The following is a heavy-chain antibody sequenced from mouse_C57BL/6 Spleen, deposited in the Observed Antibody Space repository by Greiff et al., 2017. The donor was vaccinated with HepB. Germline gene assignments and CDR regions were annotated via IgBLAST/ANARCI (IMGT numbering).Heavy chain of an antibody. CDR1: GFTFSDYY. V-gene: IGHV5-16*01. D-gene: IGHD2-1*01. CDR3: TRDQGYGNHYFDY. CDR2: INYDGSST. J-gene: IGHJ2*01. Sequence: EVQRVESEGGLVQPGSSMKLSCTASGFTFSDYYMAWVRQVPEKGLEWVANINYDGSSTYYLDSLKSRFIISRDNAKNMLYLQMSSLKSEDTATYYCTRDQGYGNHYFDYWGQGTTLTVSS.